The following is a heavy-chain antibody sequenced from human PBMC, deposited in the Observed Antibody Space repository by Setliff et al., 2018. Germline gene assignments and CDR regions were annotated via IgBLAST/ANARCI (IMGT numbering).Heavy chain of an antibody. CDR3: ATKAVAGT. Sequence: PGGSLRLSCAASGFTFSASTMSWIRQAPGKGLEWVSYITSSGTTTFYTDSVRGRFAISRDNAKKSVDLQMNSLRAEDTAVYYCATKAVAGTGGQGTLVTVSS. D-gene: IGHD6-19*01. CDR1: GFTFSAST. CDR2: ITSSGTTT. J-gene: IGHJ4*02. V-gene: IGHV3-11*01.